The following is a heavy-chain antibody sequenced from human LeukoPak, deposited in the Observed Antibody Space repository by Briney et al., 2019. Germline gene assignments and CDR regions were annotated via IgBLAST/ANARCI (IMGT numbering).Heavy chain of an antibody. CDR3: AKDLYNYYDSSGRAARFDP. Sequence: PGGSLRLSCAASGFTFSNYWMHWVRQAPGKGLVWVSRINGDGTGTSYADSVKGRLTISRDNSKNTLYLQMNSLRAEDTAVYYCAKDLYNYYDSSGRAARFDPWGQGTLVTVSS. CDR2: INGDGTGT. D-gene: IGHD3-22*01. J-gene: IGHJ5*02. V-gene: IGHV3-74*01. CDR1: GFTFSNYW.